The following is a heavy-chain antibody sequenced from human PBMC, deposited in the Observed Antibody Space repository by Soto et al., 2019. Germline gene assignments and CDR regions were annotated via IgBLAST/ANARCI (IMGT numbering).Heavy chain of an antibody. V-gene: IGHV3-9*01. D-gene: IGHD3-3*01. CDR3: AKDMKWVGIITIHYFYS. Sequence: PRLSCVASGFTVDDYAMHWVRQAPGKGLEWVSGISANGDNVDYADSVKGRFTVSRDNAKNSLFLQMNSLRPEDTALYYCAKDMKWVGIITIHYFYSWGQGTL. CDR2: ISANGDNV. J-gene: IGHJ4*02. CDR1: GFTVDDYA.